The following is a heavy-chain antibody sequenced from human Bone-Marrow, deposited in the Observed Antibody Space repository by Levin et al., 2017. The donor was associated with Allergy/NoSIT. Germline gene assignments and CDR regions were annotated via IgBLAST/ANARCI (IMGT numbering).Heavy chain of an antibody. V-gene: IGHV3-7*01. CDR2: IKQDGSEK. CDR3: ARDSHQLLLYGHYFNS. D-gene: IGHD2-2*01. J-gene: IGHJ4*02. CDR1: GFPFNIYW. Sequence: PGESLKISCAASGFPFNIYWMSWVRQAPGKGLEWVANIKQDGSEKNYVDSVKGRFSISRDNAKNSLYLQMNSLRAEDTAVYYCARDSHQLLLYGHYFNSWGQGSLVTVS.